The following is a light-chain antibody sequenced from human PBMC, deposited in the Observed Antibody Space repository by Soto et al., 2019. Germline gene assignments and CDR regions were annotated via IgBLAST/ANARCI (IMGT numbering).Light chain of an antibody. Sequence: EIVMTQSPATLSVSPGERATLSCMASQSVSSYLAWYQQKPGQAPRLLIYDASNRATGIPARFSGSGPGTDFTLTISSLEPEDFAVYYCQQRSNWPLTFGGGTKVDIK. V-gene: IGKV3-11*01. CDR1: QSVSSY. CDR3: QQRSNWPLT. J-gene: IGKJ4*01. CDR2: DAS.